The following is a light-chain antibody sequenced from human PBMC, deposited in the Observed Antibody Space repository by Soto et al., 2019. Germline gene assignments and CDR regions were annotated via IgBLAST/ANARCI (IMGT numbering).Light chain of an antibody. CDR2: KAS. CDR3: QQYGYSRT. Sequence: DIHMTQSPSTLSGSVGDRVTITCRASQTISSWLAWYQQKPGKAPKLLIYKASTLKSGVPSRFSGSGSGTEFTLTISSLQPDDFATYYCQQYGYSRTFGQGTKVDIK. CDR1: QTISSW. J-gene: IGKJ1*01. V-gene: IGKV1-5*03.